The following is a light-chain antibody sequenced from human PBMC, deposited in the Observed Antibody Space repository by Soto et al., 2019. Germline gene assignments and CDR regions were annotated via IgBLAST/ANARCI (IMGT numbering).Light chain of an antibody. Sequence: DIQMTQSPSTLSASVGDRVTITCRASQSISSWLAWYQQKPGKAPKLLIYKASSLESGVPSRFSGSGSGTEFTLNISSLQPDDFATDYCQQYNSYRRTFGQGTKVEIK. CDR1: QSISSW. CDR3: QQYNSYRRT. J-gene: IGKJ1*01. V-gene: IGKV1-5*03. CDR2: KAS.